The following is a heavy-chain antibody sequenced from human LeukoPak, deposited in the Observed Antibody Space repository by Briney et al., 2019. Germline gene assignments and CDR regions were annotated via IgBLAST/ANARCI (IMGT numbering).Heavy chain of an antibody. Sequence: SGGYLRLSCAASGFTFSSYAMSWVRQAPGKGLEWVSAISGSGGSTYYADSVKGRFTISRDNSKNTLYLQMNSLRAEDTAVYYCAKGMDSSGWLFDYWGQGTLVTVSS. D-gene: IGHD6-19*01. J-gene: IGHJ4*02. V-gene: IGHV3-23*01. CDR1: GFTFSSYA. CDR3: AKGMDSSGWLFDY. CDR2: ISGSGGST.